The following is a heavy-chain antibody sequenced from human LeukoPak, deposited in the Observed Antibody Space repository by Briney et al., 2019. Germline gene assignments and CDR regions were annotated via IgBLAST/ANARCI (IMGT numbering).Heavy chain of an antibody. CDR2: ISSSGSTI. V-gene: IGHV3-11*01. J-gene: IGHJ2*01. D-gene: IGHD6-19*01. CDR1: GFTFSDYY. CDR3: ARDPGLDSSGWGAAWYFDL. Sequence: GGSLRLSCAASGFTFSDYYMSWIRQAPGKGLEWVSYISSSGSTIYYADSVKGRFTISRDNAKNSLYLQMNSLRAEDTAVYYCARDPGLDSSGWGAAWYFDLWGRGTLVTVSS.